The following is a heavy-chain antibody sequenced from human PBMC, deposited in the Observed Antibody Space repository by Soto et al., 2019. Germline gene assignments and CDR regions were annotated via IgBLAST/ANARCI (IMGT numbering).Heavy chain of an antibody. CDR2: INPSGGRT. Sequence: ASVKVSCKASGYTFTTYSMHWVRQTPGHGLEWMGVINPSGGRTSYAQKFQGRVTMTRDTSTSAVHMELSNLRSEDTAVYFCARDGGYDVLTGHYILLYYLDNWGLGTLVTVSS. J-gene: IGHJ4*02. CDR3: ARDGGYDVLTGHYILLYYLDN. V-gene: IGHV1-46*01. D-gene: IGHD3-9*01. CDR1: GYTFTTYS.